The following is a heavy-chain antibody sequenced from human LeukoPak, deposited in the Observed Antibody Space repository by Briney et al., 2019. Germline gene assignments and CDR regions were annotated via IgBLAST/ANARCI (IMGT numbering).Heavy chain of an antibody. CDR2: ISYDGSNK. Sequence: SCKASGGTFSSYGMHWVRQAPGKGLEWVAVISYDGSNKYYADSVKGRFTISRDNSKNTLYLQMNSLRAEDTAVYYCAKDRSSGRHFDYWGQGTLVTVSS. J-gene: IGHJ4*02. CDR1: GGTFSSYG. CDR3: AKDRSSGRHFDY. V-gene: IGHV3-30*18.